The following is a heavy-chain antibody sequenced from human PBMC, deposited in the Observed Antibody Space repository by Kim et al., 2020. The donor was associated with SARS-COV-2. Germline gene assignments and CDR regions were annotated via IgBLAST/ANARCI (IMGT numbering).Heavy chain of an antibody. V-gene: IGHV1-18*01. J-gene: IGHJ4*02. CDR3: ARDRRARYFDY. CDR2: NT. Sequence: NTDYEQKLQGRVTMTTDTSTSTAYMELRSLRSDDTAVYFCARDRRARYFDYWGQGTLVTVSS.